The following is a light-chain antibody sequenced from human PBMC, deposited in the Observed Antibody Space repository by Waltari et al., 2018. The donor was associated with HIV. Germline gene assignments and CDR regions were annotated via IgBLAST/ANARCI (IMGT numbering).Light chain of an antibody. Sequence: QSVLTQPASVSGSPGQSITISCTGTNSDIGAYDYVSWDQQHPGKAPKLLIYEVTIRSPGISYRFFGSKSGNTASMTISGLQAEDEAHYYCSSYAATTTIVFGGGTRLTVL. CDR3: SSYAATTTIV. J-gene: IGLJ3*02. CDR2: EVT. V-gene: IGLV2-14*01. CDR1: NSDIGAYDY.